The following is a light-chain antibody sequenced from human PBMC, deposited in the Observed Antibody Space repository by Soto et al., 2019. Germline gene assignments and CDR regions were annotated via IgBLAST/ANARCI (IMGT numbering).Light chain of an antibody. CDR2: DAS. Sequence: DIKMTQSPSTLSASVGDRVTITCRASQSISSWLAWYQQKPGKAPKLLIYDASSLESGVPSRFSGSGSGTEFTLTISSLQPDDFATYYCQQSYSTPPITFGQGTRLEIK. J-gene: IGKJ5*01. CDR3: QQSYSTPPIT. V-gene: IGKV1-5*01. CDR1: QSISSW.